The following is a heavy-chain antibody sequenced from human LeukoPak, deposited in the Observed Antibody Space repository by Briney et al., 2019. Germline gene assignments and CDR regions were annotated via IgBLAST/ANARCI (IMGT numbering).Heavy chain of an antibody. V-gene: IGHV6-1*01. CDR1: GDSVSTNSAA. CDR2: TYYRSKWYY. Sequence: SQTLSLTCAISGDSVSTNSAAWNWVRQSPSRGLEWLGRTYYRSKWYYDYAVSVKSRITINPDTSKNQLSLQLNSVTPEDTAVYYCAREGPDAFDIWGQGTMDTVPS. CDR3: AREGPDAFDI. J-gene: IGHJ3*02.